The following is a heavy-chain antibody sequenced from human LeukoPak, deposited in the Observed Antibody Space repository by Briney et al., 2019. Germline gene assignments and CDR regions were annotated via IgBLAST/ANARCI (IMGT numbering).Heavy chain of an antibody. J-gene: IGHJ6*02. CDR2: IYYSGST. V-gene: IGHV4-31*03. CDR3: ARRPIGGMDV. Sequence: PSETLSLTCTVSGGSISSGGYYWSWIRQHPGKGLEWIGYIYYSGSTYYNPSLKSRVTISIDTSKNQFSLKLNSVTAADTAVYYCARRPIGGMDVWGQGTTVTVSS. CDR1: GGSISSGGYY. D-gene: IGHD3-10*01.